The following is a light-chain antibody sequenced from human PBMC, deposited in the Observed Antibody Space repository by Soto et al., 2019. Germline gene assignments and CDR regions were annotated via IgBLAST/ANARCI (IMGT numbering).Light chain of an antibody. J-gene: IGKJ2*01. CDR1: QSVSTTY. CDR2: GTS. V-gene: IGKV3-20*01. CDR3: QHYGSSPPMYT. Sequence: EIVLTQSPGTLSLSPGERATLSCRASQSVSTTYLGWYQQKPGQTPRLLVYGTSRRATGIPDRFRGSGSGTDFTITISSLEPEDFAVYYCQHYGSSPPMYTFGQGTKLEIK.